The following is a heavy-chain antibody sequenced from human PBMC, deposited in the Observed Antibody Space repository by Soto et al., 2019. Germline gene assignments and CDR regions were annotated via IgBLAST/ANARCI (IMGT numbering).Heavy chain of an antibody. CDR3: ARDTGVISYHAFDI. J-gene: IGHJ3*02. Sequence: PSETLSLTCTVSGGTISSGGYYWSWHRQHPGKGLEWIGYIYYSGSTYYNPSLKSRVTISVDTSKNQFSLKLSSVTAADTAVYYCARDTGVISYHAFDIWGQGTMVTVSS. D-gene: IGHD3-10*01. CDR1: GGTISSGGYY. V-gene: IGHV4-31*03. CDR2: IYYSGST.